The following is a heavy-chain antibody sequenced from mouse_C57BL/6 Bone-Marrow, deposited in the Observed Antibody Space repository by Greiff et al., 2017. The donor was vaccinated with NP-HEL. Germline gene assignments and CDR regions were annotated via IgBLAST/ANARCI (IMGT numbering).Heavy chain of an antibody. CDR3: TTWLLSWFAY. CDR1: GFNIKDDY. D-gene: IGHD2-3*01. Sequence: EVQLQESGAELVRPGASVKLSCTASGFNIKDDYMHWVKQRPEQGLEWIGWIDPENGDTEYASKFQGKATITADTSSNTAYLQLSSLTSEDTAVYYCTTWLLSWFAYWGQGTLVTVSA. CDR2: IDPENGDT. V-gene: IGHV14-4*01. J-gene: IGHJ3*01.